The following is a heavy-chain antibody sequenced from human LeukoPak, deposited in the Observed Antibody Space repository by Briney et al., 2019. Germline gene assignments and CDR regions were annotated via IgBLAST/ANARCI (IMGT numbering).Heavy chain of an antibody. CDR2: INHSGST. CDR1: GGSFSGYY. J-gene: IGHJ4*02. CDR3: ARAVDTAMDTDY. Sequence: PSETLSLTCAVYGGSFSGYYWSWIRQPPGKGLEWIGEINHSGSTNYNPSLKSRVTISVDTSKNRFSLKLSSVTAADTAVYYCARAVDTAMDTDYWGQGTLVTVSS. D-gene: IGHD5-18*01. V-gene: IGHV4-34*01.